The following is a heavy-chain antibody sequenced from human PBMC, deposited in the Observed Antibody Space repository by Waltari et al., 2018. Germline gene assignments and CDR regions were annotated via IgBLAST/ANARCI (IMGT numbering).Heavy chain of an antibody. Sequence: QVQLVQSGAEVKKPGASVKVSCKASGYTFTNYPIHWVRQAPGQRPEWMGWINTGNGNTKYSQNFPGRVTVTRDTSASTGYMELSSLRSEDTAVYYGARWVTADAFDIWGQGTMVTVSS. J-gene: IGHJ3*02. D-gene: IGHD2-21*02. CDR1: GYTFTNYP. CDR2: INTGNGNT. V-gene: IGHV1-3*04. CDR3: ARWVTADAFDI.